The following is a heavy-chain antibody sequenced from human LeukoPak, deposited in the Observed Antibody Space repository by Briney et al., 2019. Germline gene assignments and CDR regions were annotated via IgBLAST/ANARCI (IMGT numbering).Heavy chain of an antibody. J-gene: IGHJ5*02. V-gene: IGHV3-23*01. D-gene: IGHD6-19*01. CDR2: ISGSDDNT. CDR3: ARQSSGWWTWFDP. Sequence: PGGSLRLSCAASGFTFSSYAMSWVRQAPGKGLEWVSAISGSDDNTYYADSVKGRFTISRDSSKNTLYLEMNSLRAEDTAVYYRARQSSGWWTWFDPWGQGTLVTVSS. CDR1: GFTFSSYA.